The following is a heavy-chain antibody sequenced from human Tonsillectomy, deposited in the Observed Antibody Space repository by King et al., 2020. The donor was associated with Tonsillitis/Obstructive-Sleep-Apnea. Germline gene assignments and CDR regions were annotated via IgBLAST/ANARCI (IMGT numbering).Heavy chain of an antibody. CDR1: GYTFTDYY. CDR3: ATSAAGQPLDY. Sequence: QLVQSGAEVKKPGASLEVSCKASGYTFTDYYIHWVRQAPGQGLEWMGRINPNGGATTYVQTFQGRVTMTRDTSISTAYMELSGLRFDDTAVYYCATSAAGQPLDYWGQGTLVIVSS. V-gene: IGHV1-2*06. CDR2: INPNGGAT. J-gene: IGHJ4*02. D-gene: IGHD6-13*01.